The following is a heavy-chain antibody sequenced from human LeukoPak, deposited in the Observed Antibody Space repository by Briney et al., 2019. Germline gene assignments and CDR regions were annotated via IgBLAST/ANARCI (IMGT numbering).Heavy chain of an antibody. J-gene: IGHJ5*02. D-gene: IGHD4-11*01. CDR1: GFTFSNYW. Sequence: GGSLRLSCAASGFTFSNYWMSWVRQAPGKGLEWVANIKQDGSEKYYVDSVKGRFTISRDNSKNTLYLQMNSLRAEDTAVYYCARGYSDYINWFDPWGQGTLVTVSS. V-gene: IGHV3-7*03. CDR3: ARGYSDYINWFDP. CDR2: IKQDGSEK.